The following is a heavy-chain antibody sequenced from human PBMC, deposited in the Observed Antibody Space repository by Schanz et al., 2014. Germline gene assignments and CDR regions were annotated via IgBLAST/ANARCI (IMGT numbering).Heavy chain of an antibody. Sequence: EVQLLESGGGLVKPGGSLRLSCAASGLTFSDYYMSWIRQAPGKGLEWVGHSRNKGHSYTSEYAASVKGRFTISRDESERSLYLQMDSLKTEDTAVYYCARRNFYDKSAAFDYWGQGSGVTVSS. J-gene: IGHJ4*02. V-gene: IGHV3-72*01. CDR2: SRNKGHSYTS. CDR3: ARRNFYDKSAAFDY. CDR1: GLTFSDYY. D-gene: IGHD3-9*01.